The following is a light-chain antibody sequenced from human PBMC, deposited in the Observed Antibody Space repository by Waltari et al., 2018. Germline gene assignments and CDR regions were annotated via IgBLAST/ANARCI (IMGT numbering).Light chain of an antibody. CDR2: WAS. CDR1: QSVVRSYGNKDY. CDR3: QQYCTSPPT. Sequence: DIVMTQSPDSLAVSLGERATINCKSRQSVVRSYGNKDYLTWFQQKPGQPPRAVIYWASTREKGVPDRFSGSGSGTDFTLTINSLQAEDVAVYYCQQYCTSPPTFGQGTQVEIK. J-gene: IGKJ2*01. V-gene: IGKV4-1*01.